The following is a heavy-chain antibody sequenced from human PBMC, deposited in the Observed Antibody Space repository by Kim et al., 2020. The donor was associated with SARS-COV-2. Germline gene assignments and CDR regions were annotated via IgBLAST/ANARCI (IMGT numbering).Heavy chain of an antibody. V-gene: IGHV4-30-4*01. CDR1: GGCISSGYYY. CDR3: ARTKRITIFGVVQWFDP. CDR2: IYYIGST. Sequence: SETLSLTCTVSGGCISSGYYYWSWIRQPPGKALEWIGYIYYIGSTYYNPSLKSRVTISVDTSKNQFSLKLSAVTAADTAVCYCARTKRITIFGVVQWFDP. J-gene: IGHJ5*02. D-gene: IGHD3-3*01.